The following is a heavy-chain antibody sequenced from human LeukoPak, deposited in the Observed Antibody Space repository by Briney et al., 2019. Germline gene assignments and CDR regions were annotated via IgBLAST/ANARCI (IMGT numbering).Heavy chain of an antibody. CDR2: INPNSRGT. D-gene: IGHD3-3*01. Sequence: MGWINPNSRGTNYAQKFQGRVTMTRDTSISTAYMELSRLRSDDTAVYYCARGLTRSGLLSWGQGTLVTVSS. V-gene: IGHV1-2*02. J-gene: IGHJ4*02. CDR3: ARGLTRSGLLS.